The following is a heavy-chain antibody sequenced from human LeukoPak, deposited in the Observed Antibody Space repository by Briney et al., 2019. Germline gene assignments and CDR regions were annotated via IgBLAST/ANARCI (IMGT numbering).Heavy chain of an antibody. CDR1: GGSFSGYY. CDR2: INHSGST. Sequence: SETLSLTCAVYGGSFSGYYWSWIRQPPGKGLEWIGEINHSGSTNYNPSLKSRVTISVDTSKNQFSLKLSSVTAADTAVYYCARANDYGDWIGYWGQGTLVTVSS. D-gene: IGHD4-17*01. V-gene: IGHV4-34*01. CDR3: ARANDYGDWIGY. J-gene: IGHJ4*02.